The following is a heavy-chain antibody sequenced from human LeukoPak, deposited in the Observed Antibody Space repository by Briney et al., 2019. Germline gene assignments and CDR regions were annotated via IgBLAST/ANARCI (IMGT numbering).Heavy chain of an antibody. CDR1: GYTFTIYG. CDR3: ARGLPPGIAAAGTLADFDY. J-gene: IGHJ4*02. V-gene: IGHV1-18*01. CDR2: TSAYNGNT. Sequence: ASVKVSCKASGYTFTIYGITWVRQAPGQGLEWMGRTSAYNGNTNYAQKLQGRVTMTTDTSTSTAYMDLRSLRSDDTAVYYCARGLPPGIAAAGTLADFDYWGQGTLVTVSS. D-gene: IGHD6-13*01.